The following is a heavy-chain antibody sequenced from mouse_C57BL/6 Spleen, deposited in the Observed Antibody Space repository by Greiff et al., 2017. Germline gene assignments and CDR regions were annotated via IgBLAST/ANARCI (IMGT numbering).Heavy chain of an antibody. Sequence: EVTLVESGGGLVQPKGSLKLSCAASGFSFNTYAMNWVRQAPGKGLEWVARIRSKSNNYATYYADSVKDRFTISRDDSESMLYLQMNNLKTEDTAMYYCVRCSYDGYYGWYFDVWGTGTTVTVSS. D-gene: IGHD2-3*01. CDR1: GFSFNTYA. V-gene: IGHV10-1*01. J-gene: IGHJ1*03. CDR2: IRSKSNNYAT. CDR3: VRCSYDGYYGWYFDV.